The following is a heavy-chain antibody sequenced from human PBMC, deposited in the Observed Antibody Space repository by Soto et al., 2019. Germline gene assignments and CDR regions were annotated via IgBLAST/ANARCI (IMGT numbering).Heavy chain of an antibody. CDR3: ARASQGSNWYAH. D-gene: IGHD6-13*01. Sequence: GVSLSLSCETSGFPFSDYWMSWVRRAPGKGLEWVANVKPDGTQKFYVDSVRGRFSIFRDNTKKSLFLQMNSLTAEDTGIYYCARASQGSNWYAHWGRG. CDR2: VKPDGTQK. V-gene: IGHV3-7*05. CDR1: GFPFSDYW. J-gene: IGHJ4*02.